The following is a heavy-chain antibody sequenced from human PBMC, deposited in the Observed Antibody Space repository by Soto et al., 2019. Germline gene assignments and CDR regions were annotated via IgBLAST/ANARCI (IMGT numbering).Heavy chain of an antibody. V-gene: IGHV3-23*01. CDR1: GFTFSSYA. CDR3: AKVSGYDPSFDY. J-gene: IGHJ4*02. D-gene: IGHD5-12*01. CDR2: ISGSGGST. Sequence: EVQLLESGGGLVQPGGSLRLSCAASGFTFSSYAMSWVRQAPGKGLEWVSAISGSGGSTYYADSVKGRFTISRDNSKNTLYMQMNSLRAEDTAVYYCAKVSGYDPSFDYWGQGTLVTVSS.